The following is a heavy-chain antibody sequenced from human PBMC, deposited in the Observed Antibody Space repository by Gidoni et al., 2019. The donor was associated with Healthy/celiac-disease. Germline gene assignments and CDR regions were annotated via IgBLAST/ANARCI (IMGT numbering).Heavy chain of an antibody. V-gene: IGHV2-5*01. CDR1: GFSLSTRGGG. Sequence: ITLTESCPTLVQPPQTLTLPCPFSGFSLSTRGGGVGWIRPPPGKALEWLAVIYWNDDKRYSPSLKSRLTITKDTSKNQVVLTTTNMDPVDTATYYCAHRSSSCFDYWGQGTLVTVSA. CDR2: IYWNDDK. J-gene: IGHJ4*02. CDR3: AHRSSSCFDY. D-gene: IGHD6-13*01.